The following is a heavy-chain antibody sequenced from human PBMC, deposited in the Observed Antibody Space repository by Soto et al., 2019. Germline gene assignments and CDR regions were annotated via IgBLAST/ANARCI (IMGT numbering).Heavy chain of an antibody. J-gene: IGHJ6*02. CDR2: IYPGDSDT. D-gene: IGHD2-15*01. V-gene: IGHV5-51*01. CDR3: ARKDGSNYYYYGMDV. CDR1: GYSFTSYW. Sequence: PGESLKISCKCSGYSFTSYWIGLVCQMPGKGLEWMGIIYPGDSDTRYSPSFQGQVTISADKSISTAYLQWSSLKASDTAMYYCARKDGSNYYYYGMDVWGQGTTVTVSS.